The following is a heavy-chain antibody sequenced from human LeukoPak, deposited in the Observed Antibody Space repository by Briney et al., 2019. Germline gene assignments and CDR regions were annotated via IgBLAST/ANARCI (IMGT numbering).Heavy chain of an antibody. CDR3: ARDSRYSSSWYYFDY. CDR2: IYYSGST. J-gene: IGHJ4*02. CDR1: GGSISSGDYY. V-gene: IGHV4-30-4*08. Sequence: PPETLSLTCTVSGGSISSGDYYWSWIRQPPGKGLEWIGYIYYSGSTYYNPSLKSRVTISVDTSKNQFSLKLSSVTAADTAVYYCARDSRYSSSWYYFDYWGQGTLVTVSS. D-gene: IGHD6-13*01.